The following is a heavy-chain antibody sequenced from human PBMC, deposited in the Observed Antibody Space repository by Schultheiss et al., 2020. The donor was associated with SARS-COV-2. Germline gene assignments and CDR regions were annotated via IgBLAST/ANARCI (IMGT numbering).Heavy chain of an antibody. D-gene: IGHD6-19*01. CDR3: AKKVGAVADY. J-gene: IGHJ4*02. Sequence: GESLKISCEASGFSVSSHWMHWVRRAPGKGLEWVSSIGGSGTKTYYADSVRGRFAISRDNSKNTLYLQMNSLRAEDTAVYYCAKKVGAVADYWGQGILVTVSS. CDR1: GFSVSSHW. V-gene: IGHV3-23*01. CDR2: IGGSGTKT.